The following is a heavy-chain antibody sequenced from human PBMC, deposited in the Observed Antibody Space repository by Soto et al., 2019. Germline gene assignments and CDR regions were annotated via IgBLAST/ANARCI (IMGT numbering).Heavy chain of an antibody. V-gene: IGHV4-34*01. CDR3: ARVPGTIPWFDP. D-gene: IGHD1-7*01. CDR1: GGSFSGYY. Sequence: PSETLSLTCAVCGGSFSGYYWSWIRQPPGKGLEWIGEINHSGSTNYNPSLKSRVTISVDKSKNQFSLKLSSVTAADTAVYYCARVPGTIPWFDPWGQGTRVTVAS. CDR2: INHSGST. J-gene: IGHJ5*02.